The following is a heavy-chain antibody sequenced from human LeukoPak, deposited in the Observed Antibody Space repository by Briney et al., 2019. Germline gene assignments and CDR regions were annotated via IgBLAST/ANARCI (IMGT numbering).Heavy chain of an antibody. CDR2: ISSSSSYI. CDR3: ARGSKPRYYDFRSGYLDY. CDR1: GFTFSSYS. V-gene: IGHV3-21*01. Sequence: GGSLRLSCAASGFTFSSYSMNWVRQAPGKGLEWVSSISSSSSYIYYADSVKGRFTISRDNAKNSLYLQMNSLRAEDTAVYYCARGSKPRYYDFRSGYLDYWGQGTLVTVSS. J-gene: IGHJ4*02. D-gene: IGHD3-3*01.